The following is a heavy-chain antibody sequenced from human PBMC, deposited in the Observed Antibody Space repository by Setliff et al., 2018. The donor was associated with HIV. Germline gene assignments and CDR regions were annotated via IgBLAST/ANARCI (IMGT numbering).Heavy chain of an antibody. V-gene: IGHV1-2*02. D-gene: IGHD2-15*01. CDR3: ARGDCGGSSCYERYYYDTSSHGFDP. CDR1: GYTFTAYY. J-gene: IGHJ5*02. Sequence: AASVKVSCKASGYTFTAYYMHWVRQAPGQGLEWMGWINPNNGGTKYAQKFQGRVTMTTDTSISTAYMELSRLRSDDTAVYYCARGDCGGSSCYERYYYDTSSHGFDPWGQGTLVTVSS. CDR2: INPNNGGT.